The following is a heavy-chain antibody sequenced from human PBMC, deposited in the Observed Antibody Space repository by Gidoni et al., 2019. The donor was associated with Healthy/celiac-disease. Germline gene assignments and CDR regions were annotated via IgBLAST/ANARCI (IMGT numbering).Heavy chain of an antibody. Sequence: EVQLLASGGGSVQHGVSLRLSCAASGFPFSSHSMSWVRQAPGKGLEWVSAISGSGGSTYYADSVKGRFTISRDNSKNTLYLQMNSLRAEDTAVYYCAKGSTPSGAMVMSYYYGMDVWGQGTTVTVSS. CDR1: GFPFSSHS. V-gene: IGHV3-23*01. CDR3: AKGSTPSGAMVMSYYYGMDV. D-gene: IGHD5-18*01. J-gene: IGHJ6*02. CDR2: ISGSGGST.